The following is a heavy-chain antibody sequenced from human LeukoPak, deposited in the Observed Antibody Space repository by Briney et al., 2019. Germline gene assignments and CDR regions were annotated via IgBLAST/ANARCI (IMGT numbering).Heavy chain of an antibody. D-gene: IGHD3-10*01. CDR3: ARDTMVRGVNYYYGMDV. J-gene: IGHJ6*02. CDR1: GYTFTSYG. V-gene: IGHV1-18*01. Sequence: ASVKLSCKASGYTFTSYGISWVRQAPGQGLEWMGWISAYNGNTNYAQKLQGRVTMTTDTSTITAYVELRRLRSDDTAVYYCARDTMVRGVNYYYGMDVWGQGTTVTVSS. CDR2: ISAYNGNT.